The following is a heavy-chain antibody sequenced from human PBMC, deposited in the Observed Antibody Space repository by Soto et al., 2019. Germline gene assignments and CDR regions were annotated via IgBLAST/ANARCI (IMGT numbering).Heavy chain of an antibody. D-gene: IGHD1-1*01. CDR3: ARLPRYNWSDEYAFDV. V-gene: IGHV4-59*08. CDR1: GASISGYY. J-gene: IGHJ3*01. CDR2: IYYSGDT. Sequence: SETLSLTCTVSGASISGYYWSWIRQPPGKGLEWIGYIYYSGDTTYNPSLKSRVTISVDTSKNQFSLRLSSVTAADTAVYYCARLPRYNWSDEYAFDVWGQGTMVTVSS.